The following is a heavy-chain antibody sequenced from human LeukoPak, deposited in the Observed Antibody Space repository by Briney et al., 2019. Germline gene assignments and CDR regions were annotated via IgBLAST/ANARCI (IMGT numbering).Heavy chain of an antibody. J-gene: IGHJ4*02. CDR1: GFNFEDFA. V-gene: IGHV3-9*01. D-gene: IGHD4-23*01. Sequence: PGGSLRLSCAASGFNFEDFAMHWVRQVPGKGLEWVSGISWNSGIIGSADSVQGRFIISRDNAKNSLYLQMNSLRAEDTAVYYCARGPTRGNSFDYWGQGTLVTVSS. CDR3: ARGPTRGNSFDY. CDR2: ISWNSGII.